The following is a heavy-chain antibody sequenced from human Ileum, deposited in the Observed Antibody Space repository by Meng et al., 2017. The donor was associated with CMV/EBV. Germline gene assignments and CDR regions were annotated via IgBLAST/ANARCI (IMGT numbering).Heavy chain of an antibody. Sequence: QVQLVQSGTEMKTPGASVKVSCKASGDIFTGCYMHWFRQAPGQGLEWMGQIRLNSGDTHYAQKFQGRVTMTRDMSIITAYMELSSLMSDDTAVYYCARENWVYDYWGQGTLVTVSS. J-gene: IGHJ4*02. CDR2: IRLNSGDT. CDR3: ARENWVYDY. CDR1: GDIFTGCY. V-gene: IGHV1-2*06. D-gene: IGHD7-27*01.